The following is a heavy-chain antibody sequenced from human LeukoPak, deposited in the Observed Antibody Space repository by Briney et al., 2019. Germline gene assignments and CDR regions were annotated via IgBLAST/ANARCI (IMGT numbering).Heavy chain of an antibody. V-gene: IGHV4-4*02. D-gene: IGHD3-22*01. CDR1: GGSISSSNW. Sequence: SETLSLTCAVSGGSISSSNWWSWVRQPPGKGLEWIGEIYHSGSTNYNPSLKSRVTISVDKSKNQFSLKLSSVIAADTAVYYCASRCYYYDSSGCPGYWGQGTLVTVSS. J-gene: IGHJ4*02. CDR2: IYHSGST. CDR3: ASRCYYYDSSGCPGY.